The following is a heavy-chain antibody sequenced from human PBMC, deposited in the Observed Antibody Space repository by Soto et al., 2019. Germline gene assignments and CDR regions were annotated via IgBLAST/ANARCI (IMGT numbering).Heavy chain of an antibody. J-gene: IGHJ4*02. CDR3: ASYSSGWYDVIY. CDR1: GFTFGDYA. D-gene: IGHD6-19*01. Sequence: GSLRLSCTASGFTFGDYAMSWFRQAPGKGLEWIGYIYYSVSTNYNPSLKSRVTISVDTSKNQFSLKVSSVTAADTAVYYCASYSSGWYDVIYWGQGTLVTVSS. V-gene: IGHV4-59*01. CDR2: IYYSVST.